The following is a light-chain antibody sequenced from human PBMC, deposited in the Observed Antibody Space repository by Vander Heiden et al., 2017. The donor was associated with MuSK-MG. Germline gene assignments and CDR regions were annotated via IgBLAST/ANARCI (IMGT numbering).Light chain of an antibody. J-gene: IGKJ5*01. V-gene: IGKV3-20*01. CDR1: QTVKKNY. CDR3: QQYGTSPIT. CDR2: DAS. Sequence: EIVLTQSPGTLSLSPGERVTLSCGASQTVKKNYLAWYQQKPGQAPRLLIYDASCRAAGIPDRFSGSGSGTAFTLTISRLEPEDFAVYHCQQYGTSPITFGQGKRLDIK.